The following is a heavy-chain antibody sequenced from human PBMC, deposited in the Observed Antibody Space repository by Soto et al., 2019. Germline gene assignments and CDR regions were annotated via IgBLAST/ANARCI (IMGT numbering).Heavy chain of an antibody. D-gene: IGHD6-13*01. CDR3: ASAVYDSWYNY. Sequence: EVQLVESGGGLVQRGGSLSLSCAASGFTFSTYWMAWVRQAPGKGLEWVASIKEDGSEKYYVDSVKGRFTISRDNAEDSLFLQMNSLGAEDTAVYYCASAVYDSWYNYWGQGTLVTVSS. CDR2: IKEDGSEK. V-gene: IGHV3-7*05. CDR1: GFTFSTYW. J-gene: IGHJ4*02.